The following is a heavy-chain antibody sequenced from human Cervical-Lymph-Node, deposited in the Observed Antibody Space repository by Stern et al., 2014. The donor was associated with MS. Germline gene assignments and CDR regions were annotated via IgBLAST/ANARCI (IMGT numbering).Heavy chain of an antibody. CDR3: ARDRGSYSDY. CDR2: ISHKTDSA. D-gene: IGHD1-26*01. V-gene: IGHV1-2*02. CDR1: GYTFTAYF. Sequence: QVQLVQSGAAVERPGASVKVSCKASGYTFTAYFLHLVRQAPGQGLEWRGWISHKTDSATYAQKLQDRVTMTRDTSINTGYMEVSSLRSDDTAVYYCARDRGSYSDYWGQGTLVAVSS. J-gene: IGHJ4*02.